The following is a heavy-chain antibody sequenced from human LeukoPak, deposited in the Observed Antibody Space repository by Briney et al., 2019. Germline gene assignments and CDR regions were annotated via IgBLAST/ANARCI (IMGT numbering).Heavy chain of an antibody. CDR1: GGSISSGSDY. CDR2: TYSSGST. V-gene: IGHV4-61*02. Sequence: SETLSLTCTVSGGSISSGSDYWSWIRQPAGKGLQWIGRTYSSGSTSYSPSLKSRVTILLDTSKNQFSLNLSSVTAADTAVYYCARGSGSGDFDYWGQGTLVTVSS. D-gene: IGHD3-10*01. CDR3: ARGSGSGDFDY. J-gene: IGHJ4*02.